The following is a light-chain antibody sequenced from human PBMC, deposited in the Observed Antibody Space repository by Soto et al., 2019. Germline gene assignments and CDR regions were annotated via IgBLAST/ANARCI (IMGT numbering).Light chain of an antibody. CDR2: EGS. CDR3: SSYAGSNNFV. Sequence: QSALTQPASVSGSPGQSITISCTGTSSDVGSYNVVSWYQQHPGKAPKLLIYEGSKRPSGVPDRFSGSKSGNTASLTVSGLQAEDEADYYCSSYAGSNNFVFGTGTKVTVL. J-gene: IGLJ1*01. V-gene: IGLV2-8*01. CDR1: SSDVGSYNV.